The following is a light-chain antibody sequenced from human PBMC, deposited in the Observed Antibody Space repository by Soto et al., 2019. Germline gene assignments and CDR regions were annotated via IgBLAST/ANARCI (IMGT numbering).Light chain of an antibody. CDR3: CSYAGSSTFGVV. CDR1: SSDAGSYNL. V-gene: IGLV2-23*03. CDR2: EGS. Sequence: SALTQSASVSGSPGQSITISCTGTSSDAGSYNLVSWYQQHPGKAPKLMIYEGSKRPSGVSNRFSGSKSGNTASLTISGLQAEVEADYYCCSYAGSSTFGVVFGGGTKLTVL. J-gene: IGLJ2*01.